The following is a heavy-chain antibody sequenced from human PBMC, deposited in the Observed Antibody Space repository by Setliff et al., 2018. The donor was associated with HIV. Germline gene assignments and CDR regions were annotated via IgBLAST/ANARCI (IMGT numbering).Heavy chain of an antibody. J-gene: IGHJ6*03. Sequence: PSETLSLTCTVSGGSITSGGYYWSWIRQHPGKGLEWIGYIYYSGSTYYNPSLKSRVSISVDTSKNQFSLKLSSVTAADTAVYYCARAIQPYYMDVWGKGTTVTVSS. CDR2: IYYSGST. CDR1: GGSITSGGYY. CDR3: ARAIQPYYMDV. V-gene: IGHV4-31*03.